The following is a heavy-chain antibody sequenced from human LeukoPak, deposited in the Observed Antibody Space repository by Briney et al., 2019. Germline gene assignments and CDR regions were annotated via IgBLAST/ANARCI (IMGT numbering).Heavy chain of an antibody. CDR2: IYYSGST. CDR3: ASESGDFWSGFNYDY. Sequence: SETLSLTCTVSGGSISSYYWSWIRQLPGKGLEWIGYIYYSGSTNYNPSLKSRVTISVDTSKNQFSLKLSSVTAADTAVYYCASESGDFWSGFNYDYWGQGTLVTVSS. D-gene: IGHD3-3*01. J-gene: IGHJ4*02. V-gene: IGHV4-59*08. CDR1: GGSISSYY.